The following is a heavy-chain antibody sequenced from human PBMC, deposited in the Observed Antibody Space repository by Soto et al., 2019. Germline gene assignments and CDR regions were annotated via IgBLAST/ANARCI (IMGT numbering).Heavy chain of an antibody. D-gene: IGHD2-2*01. V-gene: IGHV1-46*01. CDR3: ASRYCVSISCPGFDY. CDR1: GYSFSNYF. J-gene: IGHJ4*02. CDR2: INPSSGST. Sequence: QVQLVQSGAEVEKPGASVKLSCKASGYSFSNYFMHWIRQAPGQGLEWMGVINPSSGSTNYAQKFQGRVTMTRDTSTSTVYMELGSLTSEDTAVFYCASRYCVSISCPGFDYWGQGTLVTVSS.